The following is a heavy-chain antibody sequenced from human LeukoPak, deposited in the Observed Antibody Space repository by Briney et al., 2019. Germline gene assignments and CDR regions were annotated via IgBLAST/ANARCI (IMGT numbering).Heavy chain of an antibody. V-gene: IGHV4-34*01. D-gene: IGHD2-21*02. CDR1: GGSFSGYY. J-gene: IGHJ4*02. Sequence: SETLSLTCAVYGGSFSGYYWSWIRQPPGKGLEWIGEINHSGSTNYNPSLTSRVTISVDTSKNQFSLKLSSVTAADTAVYYCAREGLMVTFDYWGQGTLVTVSS. CDR2: INHSGST. CDR3: AREGLMVTFDY.